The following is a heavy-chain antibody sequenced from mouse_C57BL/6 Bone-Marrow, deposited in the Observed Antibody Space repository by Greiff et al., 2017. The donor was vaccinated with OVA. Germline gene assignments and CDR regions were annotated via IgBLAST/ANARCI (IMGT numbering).Heavy chain of an antibody. CDR3: AKRNPYSGYFDV. CDR2: IRGGGST. Sequence: QVQLKESGPGLVAPSQSLSITCTVSGFSLTSYGVDWVRQPPGKGLEWLGVIRGGGSTNYNSALMSRLSISKDNSKSQVNLKMNRMQSDDTAMYDCAKRNPYSGYFDVWGTGTTVTVSA. V-gene: IGHV2-9*01. D-gene: IGHD2-12*01. J-gene: IGHJ1*03. CDR1: GFSLTSYG.